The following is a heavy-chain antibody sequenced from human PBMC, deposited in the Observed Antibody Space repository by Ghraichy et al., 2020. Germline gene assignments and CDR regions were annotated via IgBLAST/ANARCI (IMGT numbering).Heavy chain of an antibody. Sequence: GGSLRLSCAASGFSFSRHWMSWVRQAPGKGLEWVASIKSDRSDSFYLDSVKGRFTISRDNAENSVSLEMPSLRVEDTAVYYCARDPYGDYKYGGTDYWGRGTLVSVSS. J-gene: IGHJ4*02. CDR1: GFSFSRHW. V-gene: IGHV3-7*01. CDR3: ARDPYGDYKYGGTDY. CDR2: IKSDRSDS. D-gene: IGHD4-17*01.